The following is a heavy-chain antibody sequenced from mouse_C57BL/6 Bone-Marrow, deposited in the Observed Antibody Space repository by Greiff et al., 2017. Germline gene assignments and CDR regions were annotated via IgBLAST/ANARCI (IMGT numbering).Heavy chain of an antibody. CDR1: GYTFTSYW. CDR2: INPSSGYT. V-gene: IGHV1-7*01. J-gene: IGHJ2*01. D-gene: IGHD1-1*01. CDR3: ASDYYGSGPDY. Sequence: VQLQQSGAELAKPGASVKLSCKASGYTFTSYWMHWVKQRPGQGLEWIGYINPSSGYTQYNQKFKDKATLTADKSSSTAYMQLSSLTYEDSAVYYCASDYYGSGPDYWGQGTTLTVSS.